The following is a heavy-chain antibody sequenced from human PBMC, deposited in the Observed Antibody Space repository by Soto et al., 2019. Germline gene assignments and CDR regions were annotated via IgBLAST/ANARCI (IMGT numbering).Heavy chain of an antibody. CDR1: GFTFSSYA. CDR2: ISGSGGST. J-gene: IGHJ4*02. V-gene: IGHV3-23*01. D-gene: IGHD6-6*01. Sequence: EVQLLESGGGLVQPGESLRLSCAASGFTFSSYAVSWVRQAPGKGLEWVSAISGSGGSTYYADSVKGRFTISRDNSKNTLYLQMNSLRAEDTAVYYCATPGSSLQSGAFDYWGQGTLVTVSS. CDR3: ATPGSSLQSGAFDY.